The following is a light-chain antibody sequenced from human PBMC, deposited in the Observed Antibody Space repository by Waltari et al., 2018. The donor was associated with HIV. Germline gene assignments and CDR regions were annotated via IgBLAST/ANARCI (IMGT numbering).Light chain of an antibody. Sequence: IQMAQSPASLSASIGDRVTITCRSSRAIGRSLAWFQQKPGQSPMALIYATSILHTGVPARFSGSRSGTEFALTIANLEAADFGTYYCQQYDDLPQTFGGGT. CDR2: ATS. CDR3: QQYDDLPQT. V-gene: IGKV1-16*01. CDR1: RAIGRS. J-gene: IGKJ4*01.